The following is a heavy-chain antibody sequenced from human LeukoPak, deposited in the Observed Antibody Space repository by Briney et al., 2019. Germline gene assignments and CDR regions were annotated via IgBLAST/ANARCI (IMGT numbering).Heavy chain of an antibody. D-gene: IGHD6-13*01. J-gene: IGHJ4*02. CDR3: AREWQGGIAAAGTRIEGDY. V-gene: IGHV3-7*01. CDR1: GFSVSGYW. Sequence: AGGSLRLSCAVSGFSVSGYWMTWVRQAPGKGLEWVANIKQDGGGKNYVDSVKGRFTISRDNAENSLFLQMNSLRVEDTAVYYCAREWQGGIAAAGTRIEGDYWGQGTLVAVSS. CDR2: IKQDGGGK.